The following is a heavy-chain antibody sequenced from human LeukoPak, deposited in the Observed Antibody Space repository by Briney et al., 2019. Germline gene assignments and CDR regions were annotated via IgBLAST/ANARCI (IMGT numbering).Heavy chain of an antibody. V-gene: IGHV3-66*02. CDR3: ARDGYSYGFDP. CDR1: GFTFSSNY. D-gene: IGHD5-18*01. CDR2: IYSGGST. Sequence: PGGSPRLSCAASGFTFSSNYMSWVRQAPGKGLEWVSVIYSGGSTYYADSVKGRFTISRDNSKNTLYLQMNSLRAEDTAVYYCARDGYSYGFDPWGQGTLVTVSS. J-gene: IGHJ5*02.